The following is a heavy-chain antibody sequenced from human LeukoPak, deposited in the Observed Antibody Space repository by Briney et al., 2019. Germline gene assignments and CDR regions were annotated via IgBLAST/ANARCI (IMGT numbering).Heavy chain of an antibody. CDR2: IYPGDSDT. J-gene: IGHJ4*02. Sequence: GESLKISCQASGYSFTTYWIGWVRQMPGKGLEWMGIIYPGDSDTRYSPSFQGQVTISADKSINTAYLQWSGLKASDTAMYYCATPYPREYCSSTTCYFNYWGQGTLVTVSS. CDR3: ATPYPREYCSSTTCYFNY. V-gene: IGHV5-51*01. D-gene: IGHD2-2*01. CDR1: GYSFTTYW.